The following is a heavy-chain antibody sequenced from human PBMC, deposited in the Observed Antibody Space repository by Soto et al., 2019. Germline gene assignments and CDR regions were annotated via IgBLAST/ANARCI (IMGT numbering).Heavy chain of an antibody. J-gene: IGHJ2*01. Sequence: EVQLLESGGGLVHPGGSLRLSCAASGFTFSTSTMSWVRQAPGKGMECVSAISGTGGSSSYTDSVKGRFTISRDNSKNTLSLQMDSLRAEDTARYYCAKLAVAGLNWYFDLWCRGTLVTVSS. V-gene: IGHV3-23*01. CDR2: ISGTGGSS. CDR1: GFTFSTST. CDR3: AKLAVAGLNWYFDL. D-gene: IGHD6-19*01.